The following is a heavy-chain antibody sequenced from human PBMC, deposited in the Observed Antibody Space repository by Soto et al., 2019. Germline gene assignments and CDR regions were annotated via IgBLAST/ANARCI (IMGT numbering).Heavy chain of an antibody. CDR3: ERDRMGDRFDY. CDR2: INPSGGST. Sequence: ASVKVSCKASGYTFTSYYMHWVRQAPGQGLEWMGIINPSGGSTSYAQKFQGRVTMTRDTSTSTVYMELSSLRSEDTAVYYCERDRMGDRFDYWGQGALVTVSS. D-gene: IGHD1-26*01. J-gene: IGHJ4*02. CDR1: GYTFTSYY. V-gene: IGHV1-46*01.